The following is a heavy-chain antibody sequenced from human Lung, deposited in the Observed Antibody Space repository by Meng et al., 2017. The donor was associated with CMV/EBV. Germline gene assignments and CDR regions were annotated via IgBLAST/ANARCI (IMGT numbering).Heavy chain of an antibody. J-gene: IGHJ4*02. V-gene: IGHV3-15*01. Sequence: FSFRNGWMRWVRQGPGKGLEWVGRITSKIDGETTDYAAPVKGRFTISRDDSKNTVYLQINSLKIDDTGVYYCSTFIVGATRETPDYWGQGTLVTVSS. D-gene: IGHD1-26*01. CDR2: ITSKIDGETT. CDR1: FSFRNGW. CDR3: STFIVGATRETPDY.